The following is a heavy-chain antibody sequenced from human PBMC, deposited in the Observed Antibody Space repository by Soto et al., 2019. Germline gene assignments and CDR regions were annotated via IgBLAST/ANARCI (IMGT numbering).Heavy chain of an antibody. CDR1: GGSISSGDYF. D-gene: IGHD2-2*01. CDR3: ARRMPIDSYPFDY. J-gene: IGHJ4*02. V-gene: IGHV4-30-4*01. Sequence: SETLSLTCTVSGGSISSGDYFWSWIRQPPGKGLVWIGYIYSTGSTYYNPSLKSRVTISVDTSKNQFSLKLNSVTAADTAVYYCARRMPIDSYPFDYWGQGTLDTVSS. CDR2: IYSTGST.